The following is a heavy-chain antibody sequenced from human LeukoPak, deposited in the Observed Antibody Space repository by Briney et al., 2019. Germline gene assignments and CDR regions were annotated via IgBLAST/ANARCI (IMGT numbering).Heavy chain of an antibody. CDR1: GFTFSSYA. J-gene: IGHJ4*02. CDR3: AKGRKWELPFDY. CDR2: ISISGGTT. D-gene: IGHD1-26*01. V-gene: IGHV3-23*01. Sequence: GRSLRLSCAASGFTFSSYAMSWVRQASGKGLEWVSAISISGGTTYYADSVKGRFTISRDNSKNTLYLQMNSLRAEDTAVYYCAKGRKWELPFDYWGQGTLVTVSS.